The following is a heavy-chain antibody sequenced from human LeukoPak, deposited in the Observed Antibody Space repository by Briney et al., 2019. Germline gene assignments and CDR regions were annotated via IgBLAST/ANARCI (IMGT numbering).Heavy chain of an antibody. J-gene: IGHJ4*02. D-gene: IGHD6-19*01. Sequence: GRSLRLSCAASGFIFSNTWMTWVRQAPGKGLEWVGHIKKKSDGGTTDYAAPVKGRFTISRDDSKDTLYLQLNSLKTEDTAVYYCTTVQQWLAQALGYWGQGTLVTVSS. CDR3: TTVQQWLAQALGY. CDR1: GFIFSNTW. CDR2: IKKKSDGGTT. V-gene: IGHV3-15*01.